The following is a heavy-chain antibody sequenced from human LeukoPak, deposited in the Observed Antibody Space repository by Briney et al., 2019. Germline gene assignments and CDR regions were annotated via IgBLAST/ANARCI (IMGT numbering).Heavy chain of an antibody. J-gene: IGHJ4*02. CDR2: LYYIGST. CDR1: GGSISGTTYY. Sequence: SETLSLTCTVSGGSISGTTYYWGWIRQPPGKGLEWIGSLYYIGSTYYNPSLKSRVTISVDTSKNQFSLKLSSVTAADTAVYYCARHLGSEYQLLYPYYFDYWGQGTLVTVSS. D-gene: IGHD2-2*02. CDR3: ARHLGSEYQLLYPYYFDY. V-gene: IGHV4-39*01.